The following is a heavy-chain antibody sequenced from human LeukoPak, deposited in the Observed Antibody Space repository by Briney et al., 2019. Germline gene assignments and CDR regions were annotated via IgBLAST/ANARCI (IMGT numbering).Heavy chain of an antibody. D-gene: IGHD7-27*01. CDR2: IYYSGST. V-gene: IGHV4-59*01. J-gene: IGHJ4*02. CDR1: GGSISSYY. Sequence: SETLSLTCTVSGGSISSYYWSWIRQPPGKGLEWIGYIYYSGSTNYNPSLKSRVTISVDTSKNQFSLKLSSVTAADTAVYYCAGDWGSEGYFDYWGQGTLVTVSS. CDR3: AGDWGSEGYFDY.